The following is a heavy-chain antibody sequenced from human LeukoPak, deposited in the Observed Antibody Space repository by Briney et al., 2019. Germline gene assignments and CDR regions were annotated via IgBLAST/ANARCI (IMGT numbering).Heavy chain of an antibody. Sequence: ASVKASCKASGYTFTSYDINWVRQATGQGLEWMGWMNPNSGNTGYAQKFQGRVTITRNTSISTAYMELSSLRSEDTAVYYCAAATYYYDSSGYTNWFDPWGQGTLVTVSS. J-gene: IGHJ5*02. V-gene: IGHV1-8*03. CDR1: GYTFTSYD. D-gene: IGHD3-22*01. CDR2: MNPNSGNT. CDR3: AAATYYYDSSGYTNWFDP.